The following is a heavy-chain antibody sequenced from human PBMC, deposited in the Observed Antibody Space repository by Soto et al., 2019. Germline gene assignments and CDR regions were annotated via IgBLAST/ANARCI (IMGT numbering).Heavy chain of an antibody. Sequence: QITLKESGPTLVKPTQTLTLTCTFSGFSLSTSGVGVGWIRQPPGKALEWLALIYWDNDKRYSPSLKSRLTITKDTSKNQVVLTMTNMDPVDTDTYYCAHRLRLTSYDFWTGITRGWFDPWGQGTLVTVSS. V-gene: IGHV2-5*02. D-gene: IGHD3-3*01. J-gene: IGHJ5*02. CDR3: AHRLRLTSYDFWTGITRGWFDP. CDR1: GFSLSTSGVG. CDR2: IYWDNDK.